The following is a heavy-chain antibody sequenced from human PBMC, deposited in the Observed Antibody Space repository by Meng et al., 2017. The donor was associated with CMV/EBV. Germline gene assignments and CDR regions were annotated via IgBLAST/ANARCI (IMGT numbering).Heavy chain of an antibody. Sequence: SESLSLTCTVSGGSISSYYWSWIRQPPGKGLEWIGYIYYSGSINYNPSLKSRVTISVDTSKNQFSLKLSSVTAADTAVYYCARDTIFRSLDYWGQGTLVTVSS. D-gene: IGHD3-3*01. CDR1: GGSISSYY. V-gene: IGHV4-59*01. J-gene: IGHJ4*02. CDR2: IYYSGSI. CDR3: ARDTIFRSLDY.